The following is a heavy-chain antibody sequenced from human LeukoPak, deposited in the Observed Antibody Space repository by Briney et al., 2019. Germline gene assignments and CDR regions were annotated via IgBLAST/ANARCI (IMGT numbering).Heavy chain of an antibody. D-gene: IGHD6-13*01. CDR2: IDWDDDK. Sequence: SGPTLVKPTQTLTLTCTFSGFSLSTSGVGVGWIRQPPGKALDWLARIDWDDDKYYSTSLKARLTISKDTSKNQVVLTMTNMDPVDTATYYCAREIAAAGEDAFDIWGQGTVVTVSS. V-gene: IGHV2-70*11. CDR1: GFSLSTSGVG. CDR3: AREIAAAGEDAFDI. J-gene: IGHJ3*02.